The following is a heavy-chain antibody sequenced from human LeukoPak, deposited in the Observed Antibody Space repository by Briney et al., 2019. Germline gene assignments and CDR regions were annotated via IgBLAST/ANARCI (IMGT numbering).Heavy chain of an antibody. CDR1: GGSISSSSYY. D-gene: IGHD3-22*01. J-gene: IGHJ4*02. CDR2: VYYSGST. V-gene: IGHV4-39*01. Sequence: PETRSLTCTVSGGSISSSSYYWGWIRQPPGKGLEWIGRVYYSGSTYYNPSLKSRVTISVDTSKNQFSLNLSSVTAADTAVYYCSRLYYDSSGYYQICYFDYWGKGTLVTVSS. CDR3: SRLYYDSSGYYQICYFDY.